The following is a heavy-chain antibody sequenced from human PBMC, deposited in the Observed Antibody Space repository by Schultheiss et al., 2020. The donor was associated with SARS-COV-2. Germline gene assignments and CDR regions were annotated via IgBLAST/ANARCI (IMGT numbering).Heavy chain of an antibody. CDR2: IYYSGST. Sequence: SETLSLTCAVSGGSISSSNWWSWVRQPPGKGLEWIGSIYYSGSTYYNPSLKSRVTISVDTSKNQFSLKLSSVTAADTAVYYCARLSSPHYGEYYFDYWGQGTLVTVSS. V-gene: IGHV4-39*01. J-gene: IGHJ4*02. CDR1: GGSISSSNW. D-gene: IGHD3-16*01. CDR3: ARLSSPHYGEYYFDY.